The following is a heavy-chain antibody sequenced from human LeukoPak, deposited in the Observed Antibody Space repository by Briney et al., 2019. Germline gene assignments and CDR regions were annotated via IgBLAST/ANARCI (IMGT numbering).Heavy chain of an antibody. J-gene: IGHJ4*02. V-gene: IGHV5-51*01. CDR3: ARRRYCSSTSCFTFDY. CDR2: IYPGDSDI. D-gene: IGHD2-2*02. CDR1: GYSFTSYW. Sequence: GGSLRLSCVASGYSFTSYWIGWVRQMPGKGLEWMGIIYPGDSDIRYSPSFQGQVTISTDKSISTAYLRWSSLKASDTAMYYCARRRYCSSTSCFTFDYWGQGTLVTVSS.